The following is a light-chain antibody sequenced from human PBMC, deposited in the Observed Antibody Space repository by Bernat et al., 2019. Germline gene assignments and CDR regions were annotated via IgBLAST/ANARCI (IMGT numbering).Light chain of an antibody. CDR2: RNN. J-gene: IGLJ2*01. CDR1: SNNVGNQG. Sequence: QAGLTQPPSVSRDLRQTATLTCTGNSNNVGNQGAAWLQQHQGHPPKLLSYRNNNRPSGISERFSASRSGNTASLTITGLQPEDEADYYCSAGDISLSAVVFGGGTKLTVL. V-gene: IGLV10-54*04. CDR3: SAGDISLSAVV.